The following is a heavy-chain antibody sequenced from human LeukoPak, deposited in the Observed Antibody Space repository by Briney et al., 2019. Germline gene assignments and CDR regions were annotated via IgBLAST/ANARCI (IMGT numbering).Heavy chain of an antibody. V-gene: IGHV3-7*01. Sequence: GGSLRLSCAASGFTFSSYWMSWVRQAPGEGLEWLANINPDGGDKNYVDSVKGRFTISRDNAKNSVYLEINSLRAEDTAVYYCARPLGYCSDSRCPQSWFDPWGQGTLITVSS. CDR3: ARPLGYCSDSRCPQSWFDP. CDR2: INPDGGDK. D-gene: IGHD2-15*01. CDR1: GFTFSSYW. J-gene: IGHJ5*02.